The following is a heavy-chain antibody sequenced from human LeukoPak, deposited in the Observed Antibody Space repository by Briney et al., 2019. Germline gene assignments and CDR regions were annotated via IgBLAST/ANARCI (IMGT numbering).Heavy chain of an antibody. CDR3: AGRGSGSSIDY. V-gene: IGHV5-51*01. CDR1: GYRFTSYS. CDR2: FYPGDSDT. D-gene: IGHD3-10*01. Sequence: LGESLKISCKGSGYRFTSYSIAWVRQMPGKGLEWIRLFYPGDSDTRYSPSFQGQVTISADKSISTAYLQWSSLKASDTAMYYCAGRGSGSSIDYWGQGTLVTVSS. J-gene: IGHJ4*02.